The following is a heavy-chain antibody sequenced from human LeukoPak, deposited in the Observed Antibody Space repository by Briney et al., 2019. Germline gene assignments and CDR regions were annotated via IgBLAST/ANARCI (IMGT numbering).Heavy chain of an antibody. CDR2: ICYSGST. J-gene: IGHJ4*02. D-gene: IGHD3-10*01. CDR1: GGSISSYY. CDR3: ARAGALIRGAMVY. V-gene: IGHV4-59*01. Sequence: SETLSLTCTVSGGSISSYYWSWIRQPPGKGLEWIGYICYSGSTNYNPSLKSRVTISVDSSKNQFSLKLSSVTAADTAVYYCARAGALIRGAMVYWGQGTLVTVSS.